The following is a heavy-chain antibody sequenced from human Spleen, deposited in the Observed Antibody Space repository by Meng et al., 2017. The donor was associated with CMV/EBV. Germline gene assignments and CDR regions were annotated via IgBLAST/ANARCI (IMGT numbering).Heavy chain of an antibody. CDR1: GYTLPELS. J-gene: IGHJ4*02. CDR2: FDREDGES. V-gene: IGHV1-24*01. D-gene: IGHD3-22*01. Sequence: VSGYTLPELSMYWVRQAPGKGLEWMGRFDREDGESMYAQNFQGRVTMTEDPSTDTAYMELSSLRSEDTAVYYCATDLLNSGYIYVDHWGQGALVTVSS. CDR3: ATDLLNSGYIYVDH.